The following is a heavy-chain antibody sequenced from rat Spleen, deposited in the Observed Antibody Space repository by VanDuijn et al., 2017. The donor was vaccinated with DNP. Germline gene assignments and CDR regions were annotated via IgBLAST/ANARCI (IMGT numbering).Heavy chain of an antibody. CDR3: AISGSP. D-gene: IGHD4-3*01. V-gene: IGHV5-25*01. CDR2: ISPGGVT. CDR1: GFTFSNYY. Sequence: EVQLVESGGGLVQPGRSLKLSCVASGFTFSNYYMAWVRQAPAKGLEWVAAISPGGVTDYSDSGKGRFTISRDNAENTVYLQMTSLRSEDTATYYCAISGSPWGQGVMVTVSS. J-gene: IGHJ2*01.